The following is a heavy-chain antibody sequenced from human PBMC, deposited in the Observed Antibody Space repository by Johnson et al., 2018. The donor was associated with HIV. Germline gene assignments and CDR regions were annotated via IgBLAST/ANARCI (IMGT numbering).Heavy chain of an antibody. CDR1: GFTFSSYW. CDR3: TTGTLFFQGCGYTTTYDAFDI. Sequence: MQLVESGGGVVQPGGSLRLSCAASGFTFSSYWMHWVRQAPGKGLLWVSRINSDGSSTNYAGSVKGRFTISRDNAKNTLYLQMNSLKTEDTGVYYCTTGTLFFQGCGYTTTYDAFDIWGQGTMVIVSS. V-gene: IGHV3-74*02. J-gene: IGHJ3*02. D-gene: IGHD3-22*01. CDR2: INSDGSST.